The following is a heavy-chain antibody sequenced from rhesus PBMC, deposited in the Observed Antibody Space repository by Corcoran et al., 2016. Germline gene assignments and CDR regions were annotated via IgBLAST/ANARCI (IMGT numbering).Heavy chain of an antibody. D-gene: IGHD2-15*01. CDR3: ARDPSLPRV. CDR2: ISGSGGST. CDR1: GGSISSHW. J-gene: IGHJ5-2*02. V-gene: IGHV4-173*01. Sequence: QLQLQESGPGLAKPSRTLSPTCAVSGGSISSHWWSGIRKPPGKGRGCIGRISGSGGSTTYNPSLKSRVTISADTSKNQLSLKLISVTAADTAVYYCARDPSLPRVWGRGVLVTVSS.